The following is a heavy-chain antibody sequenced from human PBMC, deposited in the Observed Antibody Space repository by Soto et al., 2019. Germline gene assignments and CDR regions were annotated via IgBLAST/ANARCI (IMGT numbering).Heavy chain of an antibody. D-gene: IGHD2-15*01. Sequence: PSETLSLTCTVSGDSISSGGYYWSFIRQHPGKGLEWIGFIYNSGSTYYNPSLQSRVTISGDTSKNQFSLKLSSVTAADTAVYYCARGRGGGVVADFNYYFDYWGQGILVNVS. CDR2: IYNSGST. J-gene: IGHJ4*02. CDR1: GDSISSGGYY. V-gene: IGHV4-31*03. CDR3: ARGRGGGVVADFNYYFDY.